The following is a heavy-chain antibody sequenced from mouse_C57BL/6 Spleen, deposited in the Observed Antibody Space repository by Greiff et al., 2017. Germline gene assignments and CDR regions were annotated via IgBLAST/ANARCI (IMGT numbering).Heavy chain of an antibody. V-gene: IGHV10-1*01. J-gene: IGHJ1*03. D-gene: IGHD1-1*01. CDR1: GFSFNTYA. CDR3: VRRGDGSVYWYFDV. CDR2: IRSKSNNYAT. Sequence: VQLKESGGGLVQPKGSLKLSCAASGFSFNTYAMNWVRQAPGKGLEWVARIRSKSNNYATYYADSVKDRFTISRDDSESMLYLQMNNLKTEDTAMYYCVRRGDGSVYWYFDVWGTGTTVTVSS.